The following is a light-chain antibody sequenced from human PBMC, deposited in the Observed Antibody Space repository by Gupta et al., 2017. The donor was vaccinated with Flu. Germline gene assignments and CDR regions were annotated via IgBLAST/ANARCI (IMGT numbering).Light chain of an antibody. Sequence: DIVLTQSPVSLPVTPGEPASISCRSSQSLLYSRYTFLDWYLQKPGQHPQLLIYLASNRAPGGPDRFSGSGSGSDFTLQIRSVEAEDIGIYYCMQALQNHPTFGGGTKVELK. CDR1: QSLLYSRYTF. CDR2: LAS. CDR3: MQALQNHPT. J-gene: IGKJ4*01. V-gene: IGKV2-28*01.